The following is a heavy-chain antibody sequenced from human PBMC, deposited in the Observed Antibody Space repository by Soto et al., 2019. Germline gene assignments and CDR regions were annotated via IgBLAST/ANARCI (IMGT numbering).Heavy chain of an antibody. CDR3: ARDYDFWSSYPSVYFDY. Sequence: EVQLVESGGGLVQRGGSLRLSCASSGFSFSSYWMHWVRQAPGKGLVWVSRINLDGSTTAYADSVKGRFIISRDNAKNTVYLQMNSLRAEDTAVYYCARDYDFWSSYPSVYFDYWGQGNLVTVSS. CDR1: GFSFSSYW. V-gene: IGHV3-74*01. D-gene: IGHD3-3*01. J-gene: IGHJ4*02. CDR2: INLDGSTT.